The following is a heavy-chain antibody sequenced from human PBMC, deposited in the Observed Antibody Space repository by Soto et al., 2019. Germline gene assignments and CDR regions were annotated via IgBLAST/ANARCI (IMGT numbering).Heavy chain of an antibody. CDR1: GYTFTGYY. CDR3: ARAESRGYSYGADY. D-gene: IGHD5-18*01. Sequence: GASVKVSCKASGYTFTGYYMHWVRQAPGQGLEWMGWINPNSGGTNYAQKFQGRVTMTRDTSISTAYMELSRLRSDDTAVYYCARAESRGYSYGADYWGQGTLVTVPS. J-gene: IGHJ4*02. CDR2: INPNSGGT. V-gene: IGHV1-2*02.